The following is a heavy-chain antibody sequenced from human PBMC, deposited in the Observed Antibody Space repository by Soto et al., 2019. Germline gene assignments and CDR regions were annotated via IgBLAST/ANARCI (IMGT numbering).Heavy chain of an antibody. D-gene: IGHD2-15*01. Sequence: ASVKVSCKTSGYTFTNYGISWVRHAPGQGLEWMGWITTDKGKTTYAQKFQGRVTMTTDTSTSTAYMELRSLRSDDTALYFCAREERYCSGGSCYKAYYYYGMDVWGQGPTVTVSS. V-gene: IGHV1-18*01. CDR1: GYTFTNYG. CDR3: AREERYCSGGSCYKAYYYYGMDV. J-gene: IGHJ6*02. CDR2: ITTDKGKT.